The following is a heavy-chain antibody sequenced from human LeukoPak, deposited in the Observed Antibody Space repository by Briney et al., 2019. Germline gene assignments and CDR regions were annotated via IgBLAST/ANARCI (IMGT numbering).Heavy chain of an antibody. D-gene: IGHD3/OR15-3a*01. CDR3: ARASWPHGLVIIEFDY. CDR2: IIPIFGTA. Sequence: ASVKVSCKASGGTFSSYAISWVRQAPGQGLEWMGGIIPIFGTANYAQKFQGRVTITADESTSTAYMELSSLRSEDTAVYYCARASWPHGLVIIEFDYWGQGTLVTVSS. V-gene: IGHV1-69*13. CDR1: GGTFSSYA. J-gene: IGHJ4*02.